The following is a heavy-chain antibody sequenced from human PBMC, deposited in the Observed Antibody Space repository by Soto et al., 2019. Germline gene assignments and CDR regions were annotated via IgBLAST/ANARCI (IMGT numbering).Heavy chain of an antibody. J-gene: IGHJ4*02. CDR1: GYSLTGYY. CDR3: AREGSGSYLVL. Sequence: ASVKVSCKASGYSLTGYYIHWVRQAPGQGLEWMGRINPSDGTSAYTQQFQGRFFMTRDTSTSTVFMELNSLKSQDTARYFCAREGSGSYLVLWGQGTLVTVSS. V-gene: IGHV1-46*01. D-gene: IGHD3-22*01. CDR2: INPSDGTS.